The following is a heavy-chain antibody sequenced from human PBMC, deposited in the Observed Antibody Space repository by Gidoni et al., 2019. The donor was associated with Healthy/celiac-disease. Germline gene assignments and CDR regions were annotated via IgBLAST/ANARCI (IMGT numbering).Heavy chain of an antibody. V-gene: IGHV3-33*01. J-gene: IGHJ6*02. CDR1: GFTFSSYG. CDR2: IWYDGSNK. Sequence: QVQLVESGGGVVQPGRSLRLSCAASGFTFSSYGMHGVRQDPGKGLEWVAVIWYDGSNKYYADSVKGRFTISRDNSKNTLYLQMNSLRAEDTAVYYCARDQGGWLLQYYYYYYGMDVWGQGTTVTVSS. CDR3: ARDQGGWLLQYYYYYYGMDV. D-gene: IGHD3-22*01.